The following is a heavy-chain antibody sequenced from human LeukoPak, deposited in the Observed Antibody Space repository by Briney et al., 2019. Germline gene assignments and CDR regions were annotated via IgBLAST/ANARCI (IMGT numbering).Heavy chain of an antibody. CDR2: INHSGST. V-gene: IGHV4-34*01. CDR3: ARASDYGDYA. D-gene: IGHD4-17*01. Sequence: PSETLSLTCAVYGGSFSGYYWSWIRQPPGKGLEWIGEINHSGSTNYNPSLKSRVTISVDTSKNQFSLKLSSVTAADTAVYYCARASDYGDYAGGQGTLVTVSS. J-gene: IGHJ4*02. CDR1: GGSFSGYY.